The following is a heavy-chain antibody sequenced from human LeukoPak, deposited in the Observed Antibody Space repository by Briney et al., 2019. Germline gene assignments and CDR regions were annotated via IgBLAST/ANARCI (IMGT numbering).Heavy chain of an antibody. CDR2: ITGSSGDP. D-gene: IGHD5-12*01. CDR3: AKGAYDYIEMGYFDD. V-gene: IGHV3-23*01. CDR1: GFMFSNFA. J-gene: IGHJ4*02. Sequence: GGSLRLSCAASGFMFSNFAMSWVRQAPGKGLEWVSLITGSSGDPLYADSVKGRFTISRDISKNRLYLQMNSLRAEDTGLYYCAKGAYDYIEMGYFDDWGQGTLVSVSS.